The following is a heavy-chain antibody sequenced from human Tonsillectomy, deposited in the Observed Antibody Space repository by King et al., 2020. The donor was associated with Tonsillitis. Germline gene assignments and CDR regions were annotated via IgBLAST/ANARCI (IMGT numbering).Heavy chain of an antibody. D-gene: IGHD2-2*01. Sequence: EVQLVESGAEVKKPGESLKISCKGSGYSFTRYWIVWVRQMPGKGLEWMGIIYPGDSETRYSPSFQGQVTISADKSISTAFLQWSRLKASDSAIYYCAWYGSTGAGAFDIWGQGTMVTVSS. V-gene: IGHV5-51*01. CDR3: AWYGSTGAGAFDI. CDR1: GYSFTRYW. CDR2: IYPGDSET. J-gene: IGHJ3*02.